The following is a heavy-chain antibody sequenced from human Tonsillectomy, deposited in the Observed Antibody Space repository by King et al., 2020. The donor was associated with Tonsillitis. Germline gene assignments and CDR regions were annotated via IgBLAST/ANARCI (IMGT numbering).Heavy chain of an antibody. CDR2: ISYDGRNK. D-gene: IGHD4-17*01. J-gene: IGHJ6*02. Sequence: QVQLVESGGGVVQPGRSLRLSCAASGITFSSYGMHWVRQAPGKGLEWVAVISYDGRNKYYADSVKGRFTISRDNSKNTLFVQMNSLRVEDTAVYYCAKDSNWVYGDHNYYYYHGMDVWGQGTTVTVSS. V-gene: IGHV3-30*18. CDR3: AKDSNWVYGDHNYYYYHGMDV. CDR1: GITFSSYG.